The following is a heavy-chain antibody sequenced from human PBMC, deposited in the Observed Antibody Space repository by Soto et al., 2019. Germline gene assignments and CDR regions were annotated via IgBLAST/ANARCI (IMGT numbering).Heavy chain of an antibody. CDR3: ARDRYSSGWFFDY. CDR1: GYTFTGYY. CDR2: INPNSGGT. Sequence: SVKVSCKASGYTFTGYYMHWVRQAPGQGLEWMGWINPNSGGTNYAQKFQGRVTMTRDTSISTAYMELSRLRSDDTAVYYCARDRYSSGWFFDYWGQGTLVTVSS. J-gene: IGHJ4*02. D-gene: IGHD6-19*01. V-gene: IGHV1-2*02.